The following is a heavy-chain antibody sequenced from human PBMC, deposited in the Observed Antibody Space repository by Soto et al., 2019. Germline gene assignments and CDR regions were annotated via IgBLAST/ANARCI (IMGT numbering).Heavy chain of an antibody. CDR3: ARGYYDTSGYSLDP. CDR1: GDSISSYS. D-gene: IGHD3-22*01. Sequence: SETLSLTCTVSGDSISSYSWSWIRQPPGKGLEWIGNIHYNGNTKYSPSLKSRVIMSEDTSKNHFSLRLSSVTTADTAVYFCARGYYDTSGYSLDPWGQGILVTVSS. J-gene: IGHJ5*02. CDR2: IHYNGNT. V-gene: IGHV4-59*01.